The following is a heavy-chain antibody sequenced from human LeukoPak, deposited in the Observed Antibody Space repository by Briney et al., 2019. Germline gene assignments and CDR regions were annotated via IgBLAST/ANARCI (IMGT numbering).Heavy chain of an antibody. CDR1: GFTFSSYA. D-gene: IGHD2-2*01. V-gene: IGHV3-23*01. CDR3: AKDVVYCSSTSCPNPYYYYYGMDV. J-gene: IGHJ6*02. CDR2: ISGSGAGTFGTT. Sequence: GGSLRLSCAASGFTFSSYALHWVRQAPGKGLEWVSGISGSGAGTFGTTSYAGSVKGRFTISRDNSKNTLYLQMNSLRAEDTAIYYCAKDVVYCSSTSCPNPYYYYYGMDVWGQGTTVTVSS.